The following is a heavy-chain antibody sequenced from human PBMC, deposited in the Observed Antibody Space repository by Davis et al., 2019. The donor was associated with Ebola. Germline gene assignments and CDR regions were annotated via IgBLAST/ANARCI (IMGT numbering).Heavy chain of an antibody. V-gene: IGHV3-30*02. Sequence: PGGSLRLSCAASGFTFSAYGMHWVRQAPGKGLEWVAFTRFDGNNKNYADSVKGRFTISRDNSKNTLYLQMNSLRVEDTAVYYCAKDPHWYDTNGYYQTYFDYWGQGTLVTVSS. CDR3: AKDPHWYDTNGYYQTYFDY. J-gene: IGHJ4*02. CDR1: GFTFSAYG. D-gene: IGHD3-22*01. CDR2: TRFDGNNK.